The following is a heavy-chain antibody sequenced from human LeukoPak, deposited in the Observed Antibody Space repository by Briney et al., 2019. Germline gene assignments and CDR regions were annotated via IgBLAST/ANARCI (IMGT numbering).Heavy chain of an antibody. D-gene: IGHD6-13*01. CDR2: ISYDGSNK. CDR1: GFTFSSYG. V-gene: IGHV3-30*18. J-gene: IGHJ3*02. CDR3: AKGDSSNWADAFDI. Sequence: GRSLRLSCAASGFTFSSYGMHWVRQAPGKGLEWVAVISYDGSNKYYADSVKGRFTISRDNSKNTLYLQMNSLRAEDTAVYYCAKGDSSNWADAFDIWGQGTMVTVSS.